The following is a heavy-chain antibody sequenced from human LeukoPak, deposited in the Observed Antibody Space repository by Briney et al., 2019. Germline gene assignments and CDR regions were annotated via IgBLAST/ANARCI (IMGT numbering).Heavy chain of an antibody. CDR1: GYSFTTYW. CDR3: ARQGGTYVGQATDY. CDR2: IYPGDSDT. J-gene: IGHJ4*02. V-gene: IGHV5-51*01. Sequence: GESLKISCKASGYSFTTYWIGGVRQMPGKGLEWMGIIYPGDSDTRYSPAFQGQVTISADKSISTAYLQWSSLKASDSAMYYCARQGGTYVGQATDYWGQGTLVTVSS. D-gene: IGHD1-26*01.